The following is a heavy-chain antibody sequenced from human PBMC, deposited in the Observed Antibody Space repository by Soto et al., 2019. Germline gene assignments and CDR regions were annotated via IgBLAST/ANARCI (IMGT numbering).Heavy chain of an antibody. V-gene: IGHV4-30-4*01. J-gene: IGHJ5*02. CDR2: IYYSGST. Sequence: SETLSLTGTLSDGSISSCDYYWSWIRQPPGKGLEWIGYIYYSGSTYYNPSLKSRVTISVDTSKNQFSLKLSSVTAADTAVYYCDRDWVTLVRCDRKYDWFDPRGQGTLVTVSP. CDR1: DGSISSCDYY. D-gene: IGHD3-10*01. CDR3: DRDWVTLVRCDRKYDWFDP.